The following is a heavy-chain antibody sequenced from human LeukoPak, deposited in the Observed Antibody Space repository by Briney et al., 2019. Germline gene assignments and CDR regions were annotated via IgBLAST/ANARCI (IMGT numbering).Heavy chain of an antibody. V-gene: IGHV3-21*01. CDR1: GFTFSSYA. Sequence: PGGSLRLSCAASGFTFSSYAMSWVRQAPGKGLEWVSSISSSSSYINYADSVKGRFTVSRDNAKNSLYLQMNSLRAEDTAVYYCARDSGYCSSTGCYVHYFDYWGQGTLVTVSS. CDR2: ISSSSSYI. D-gene: IGHD2-2*01. J-gene: IGHJ4*02. CDR3: ARDSGYCSSTGCYVHYFDY.